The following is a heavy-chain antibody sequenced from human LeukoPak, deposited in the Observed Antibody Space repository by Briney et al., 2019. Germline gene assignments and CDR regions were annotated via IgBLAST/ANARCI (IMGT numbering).Heavy chain of an antibody. Sequence: PSETLSLTCTVSGGSINSYYWSWIRQPPGKGLEWIGYIYYSGSTNYNPSLKSRVTISVDTSKNQFSLKLSSVTAADTAVYYCARDRYSSSWYRWFDPWGQGTLVTVSS. CDR2: IYYSGST. CDR1: GGSINSYY. CDR3: ARDRYSSSWYRWFDP. D-gene: IGHD6-13*01. V-gene: IGHV4-59*01. J-gene: IGHJ5*02.